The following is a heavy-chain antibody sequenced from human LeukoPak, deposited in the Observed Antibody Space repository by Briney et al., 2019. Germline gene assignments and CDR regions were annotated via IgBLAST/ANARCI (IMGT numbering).Heavy chain of an antibody. CDR3: ARSRDSSGYYLHGYFDY. V-gene: IGHV1-18*01. CDR1: GYTFTSCG. D-gene: IGHD3-22*01. CDR2: ISAYNGNT. Sequence: ASVKVSCKASGYTFTSCGISWVRQAPGQGLEWMGWISAYNGNTNYAQKLQGRVTMTTDTSTSTAYMELRSLRSDDTAVYYCARSRDSSGYYLHGYFDYWGQGTLVTVSS. J-gene: IGHJ4*02.